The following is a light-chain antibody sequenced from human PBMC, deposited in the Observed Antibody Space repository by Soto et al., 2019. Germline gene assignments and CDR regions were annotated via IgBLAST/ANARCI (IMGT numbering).Light chain of an antibody. CDR3: QQYGSSPQT. Sequence: EIVLTQSPGTLSLSPGERATLSCRASQSVGSSYLAWYQQKPGQAPRLLIYGASSRATGIPDRFSGSGSGTDFTLTISILEPEDFAVYYCQQYGSSPQTFGQGTKVEIK. CDR2: GAS. V-gene: IGKV3-20*01. CDR1: QSVGSSY. J-gene: IGKJ1*01.